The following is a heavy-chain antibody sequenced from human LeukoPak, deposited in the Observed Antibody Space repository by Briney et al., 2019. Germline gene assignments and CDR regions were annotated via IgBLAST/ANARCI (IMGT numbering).Heavy chain of an antibody. CDR3: AREPQWLVLFDY. D-gene: IGHD6-19*01. Sequence: PGGSLRLSCAASGFTFSSYSMNWVRQAPGKGLEWVSSISSSSSYIYYADSVKGRFTISRDNAKNSLYLQMNSLRAEDTAVYYCAREPQWLVLFDYWGQGTLVTVSS. V-gene: IGHV3-21*01. CDR2: ISSSSSYI. J-gene: IGHJ4*02. CDR1: GFTFSSYS.